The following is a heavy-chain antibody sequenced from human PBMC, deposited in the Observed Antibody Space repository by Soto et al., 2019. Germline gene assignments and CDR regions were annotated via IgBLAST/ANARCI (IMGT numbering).Heavy chain of an antibody. J-gene: IGHJ4*02. Sequence: PGGSLRLSCATSGFTFSSYAMSWVRQAPGKGLEWVSGIAGRAGITYYSDSVKGRFSISRDTSKNTLYLHMNGLRVEDTAVYFCAKARLEQRPSSSDSWGQGSLVTVSS. CDR3: AKARLEQRPSSSDS. V-gene: IGHV3-23*01. CDR1: GFTFSSYA. CDR2: IAGRAGIT. D-gene: IGHD1-1*01.